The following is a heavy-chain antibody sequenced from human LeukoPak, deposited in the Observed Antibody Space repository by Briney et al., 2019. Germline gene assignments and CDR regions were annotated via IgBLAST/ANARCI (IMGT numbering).Heavy chain of an antibody. J-gene: IGHJ4*02. Sequence: ASVKVSCKASGYTFTSYYMHWVRQAPGQGLEWMGIINPSGGSTSYAQKFQGRVTMTRDMSTSTVYMELSSLRSEDTAVYYCARDLVGATSDYWGQGTLVTVSS. V-gene: IGHV1-46*01. CDR3: ARDLVGATSDY. CDR2: INPSGGST. CDR1: GYTFTSYY. D-gene: IGHD1-26*01.